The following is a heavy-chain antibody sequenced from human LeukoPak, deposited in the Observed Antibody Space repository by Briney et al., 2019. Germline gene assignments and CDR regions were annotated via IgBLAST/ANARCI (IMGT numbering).Heavy chain of an antibody. J-gene: IGHJ4*02. Sequence: GGSLRLSCAASGFSFRSYLMHWVRQAPGEGLVWVSRTNEYGSITDYADSVKDRFTISRDNAKNTLYLQMNSLRADDSAVYYCARDVAGPGSLWGPGTRVTVSS. CDR2: TNEYGSIT. V-gene: IGHV3-74*01. CDR1: GFSFRSYL. CDR3: ARDVAGPGSL. D-gene: IGHD3-10*01.